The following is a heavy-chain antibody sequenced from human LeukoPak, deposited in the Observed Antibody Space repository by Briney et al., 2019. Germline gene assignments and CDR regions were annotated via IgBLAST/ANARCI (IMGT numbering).Heavy chain of an antibody. Sequence: PSETLSLTCTVSGGSISSYYWSWIRQPPGKGLEWIGYIYTSGSTNYNPSLKSRVTISVDTSKNQLSLKLSSVTAADTAVYYCARHHTYYYDSSGYSHIPHFDYWGQGTLVTVSS. CDR2: IYTSGST. V-gene: IGHV4-4*09. CDR1: GGSISSYY. D-gene: IGHD3-22*01. CDR3: ARHHTYYYDSSGYSHIPHFDY. J-gene: IGHJ4*02.